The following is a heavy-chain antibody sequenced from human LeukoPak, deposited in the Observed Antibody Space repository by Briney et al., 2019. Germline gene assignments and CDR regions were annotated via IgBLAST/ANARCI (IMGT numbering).Heavy chain of an antibody. Sequence: SETLSLTCTVSGGSISSYYRSWIRQPPGKGLEWIGYIYYSGSTNYNPSLKSRVTISVDTSKNQFSLKLSSVTAADTAVYYCARGKYYYDSSGSDAFDIWGQGTMVTVSS. CDR3: ARGKYYYDSSGSDAFDI. CDR1: GGSISSYY. CDR2: IYYSGST. V-gene: IGHV4-59*01. J-gene: IGHJ3*02. D-gene: IGHD3-22*01.